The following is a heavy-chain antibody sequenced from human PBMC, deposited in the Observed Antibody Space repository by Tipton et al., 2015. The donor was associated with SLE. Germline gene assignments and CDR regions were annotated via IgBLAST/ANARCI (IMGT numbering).Heavy chain of an antibody. J-gene: IGHJ6*02. V-gene: IGHV4-59*01. Sequence: TLSLTCTVSGGSISSYYWSWIRQPPGKGLEWIGYIFYSESTNYNPSLKSRVTISVDTSKNQFSLKLSSVTAADTAVYYCARHRGGATEGMDVWGQGTTVTVSS. CDR2: IFYSEST. CDR3: ARHRGGATEGMDV. CDR1: GGSISSYY. D-gene: IGHD1-26*01.